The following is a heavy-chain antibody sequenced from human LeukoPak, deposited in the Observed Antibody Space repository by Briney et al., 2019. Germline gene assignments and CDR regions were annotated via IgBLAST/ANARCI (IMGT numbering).Heavy chain of an antibody. CDR3: ARDQGWVPAARDAFDI. CDR1: GYTFTGYY. CDR2: INPNSGGT. V-gene: IGHV1-2*02. D-gene: IGHD2-2*01. Sequence: ASVKVSCKASGYTFTGYYMHWVRQAPGQGLEWMGWINPNSGGTNYAQEFQGRVTMTRDTSISTAYMELSRLRSDDTAVYYCARDQGWVPAARDAFDIWGQGTMVTVSS. J-gene: IGHJ3*02.